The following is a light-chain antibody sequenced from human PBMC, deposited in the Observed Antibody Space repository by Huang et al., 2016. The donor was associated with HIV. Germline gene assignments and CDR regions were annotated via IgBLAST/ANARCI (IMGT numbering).Light chain of an antibody. Sequence: ETVMTQSPGTLSVSPGERVTLSCRASQSVGNNLAWYQQKPGQPLRLLIYGASTKATDIPARFSGSGSGTDFTLTISSLQSEDFAVYYCQQYNNWPSFTFGQGTKLEI. CDR1: QSVGNN. CDR2: GAS. CDR3: QQYNNWPSFT. V-gene: IGKV3-15*01. J-gene: IGKJ2*01.